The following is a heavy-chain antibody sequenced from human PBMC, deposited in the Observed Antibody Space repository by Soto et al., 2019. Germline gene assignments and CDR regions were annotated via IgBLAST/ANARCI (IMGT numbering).Heavy chain of an antibody. CDR2: INHSGST. D-gene: IGHD6-13*01. Sequence: SETLSLTCAVSGGSFSGYYWSWIRQAPGKGLEWIGEINHSGSTNYNPSLKSRVTITVDTSKNQFSLKLSYVTDADTAGYYCARNEVGQQLAAEGYYYYYGMDVWGQGTTVTVSS. J-gene: IGHJ6*02. CDR1: GGSFSGYY. CDR3: ARNEVGQQLAAEGYYYYYGMDV. V-gene: IGHV4-34*01.